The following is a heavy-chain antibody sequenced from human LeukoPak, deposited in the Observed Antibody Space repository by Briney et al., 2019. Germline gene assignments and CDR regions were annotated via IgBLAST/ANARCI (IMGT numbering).Heavy chain of an antibody. Sequence: GGSLRLSCAASGFTFSSYWMSWVRQAPGKGLEWVANIKQDGSEKYYVDSVKGRFTISRDNAKNSLYLQMNSLRAEDTAVYYCARDRIAAAAPPSSWFDPWGQGTLVTVSS. D-gene: IGHD6-13*01. CDR2: IKQDGSEK. J-gene: IGHJ5*02. CDR3: ARDRIAAAAPPSSWFDP. V-gene: IGHV3-7*01. CDR1: GFTFSSYW.